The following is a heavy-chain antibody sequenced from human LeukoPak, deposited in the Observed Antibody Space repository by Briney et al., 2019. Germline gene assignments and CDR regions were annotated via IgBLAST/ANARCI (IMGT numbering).Heavy chain of an antibody. CDR1: GFTFSDYY. V-gene: IGHV3-11*01. CDR3: AIAQWALLADY. D-gene: IGHD6-19*01. Sequence: GRSLRLSCAASGFTFSDYYMSWIRQAPGKGLELVSYISSSGSTIYYADSVKGRFTISRDNAKNSLYLQMNSLRAEDTAVYYCAIAQWALLADYWGQGTLVTVSS. J-gene: IGHJ4*02. CDR2: ISSSGSTI.